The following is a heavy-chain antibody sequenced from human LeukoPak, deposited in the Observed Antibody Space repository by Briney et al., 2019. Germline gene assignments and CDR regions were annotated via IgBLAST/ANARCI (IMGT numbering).Heavy chain of an antibody. V-gene: IGHV4-34*01. Sequence: PSETLSLTCAVYGGSFSGYYWSWIRQPPGKGLEWIGEINHSGSTNYNPSLRSQVTISVDTSKNQFSLKLSSVTAADTAVYYCARDGVSSSWYYFDYWGQGTLVTVSS. D-gene: IGHD6-13*01. CDR2: INHSGST. J-gene: IGHJ4*02. CDR3: ARDGVSSSWYYFDY. CDR1: GGSFSGYY.